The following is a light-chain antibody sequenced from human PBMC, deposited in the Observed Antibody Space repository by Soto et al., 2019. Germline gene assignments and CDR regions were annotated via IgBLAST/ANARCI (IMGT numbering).Light chain of an antibody. Sequence: EIVLTQSPGTLSLSPGERATLSCRASQSVSGSYLAWYQQRPGQAPKLLIYGASSRATGIPDRFSGSGSGTDFPLTISRLEPEDFAVYYCQQYGSSPRMFGQGTKVEIK. CDR3: QQYGSSPRM. V-gene: IGKV3-20*01. CDR1: QSVSGSY. CDR2: GAS. J-gene: IGKJ1*01.